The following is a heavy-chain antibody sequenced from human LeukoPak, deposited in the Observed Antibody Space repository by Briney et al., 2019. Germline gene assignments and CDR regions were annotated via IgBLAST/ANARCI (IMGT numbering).Heavy chain of an antibody. CDR2: INPNSGGT. Sequence: GASVKVSCKASGYTFTGYYMHWVRQAPGQGLEWMGWINPNSGGTNYAQKFQGRVTMTRDTSISTAYMELSRLRSDDTAGYYCARGANIVVVPAAIRDWFDPWGQGTLVTVSS. V-gene: IGHV1-2*02. J-gene: IGHJ5*02. CDR3: ARGANIVVVPAAIRDWFDP. CDR1: GYTFTGYY. D-gene: IGHD2-2*02.